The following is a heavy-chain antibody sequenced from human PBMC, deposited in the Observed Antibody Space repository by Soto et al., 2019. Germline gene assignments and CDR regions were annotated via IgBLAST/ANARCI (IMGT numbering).Heavy chain of an antibody. V-gene: IGHV3-7*01. Sequence: GGSLRLSCAASGFTFHNHWMTWVRQAPGKGLEWGAIINEDGGERHYLDSVKGRFTISRDNIEKSVSLQLKSLRVEDTAEYYCVRVGDGSSNLYCLDDWYQETTLKVSS. CDR3: VRVGDGSSNLYCLDD. J-gene: IGHJ6*02. CDR2: INEDGGER. CDR1: GFTFHNHW. D-gene: IGHD3-10*01.